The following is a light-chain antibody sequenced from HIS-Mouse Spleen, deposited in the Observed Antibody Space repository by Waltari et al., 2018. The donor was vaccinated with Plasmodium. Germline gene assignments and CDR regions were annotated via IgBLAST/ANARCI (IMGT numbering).Light chain of an antibody. Sequence: SYELPQPPSVSVSPGQTASLTCSGAKLGYKYACWYQQKPGQSTVLVIYQDSKRPSGIPERFSGSNSGNTATLTISGTQAMDEADYYCQAWDSSTVVFGGGTKLTVL. V-gene: IGLV3-1*01. CDR1: KLGYKY. CDR3: QAWDSSTVV. CDR2: QDS. J-gene: IGLJ2*01.